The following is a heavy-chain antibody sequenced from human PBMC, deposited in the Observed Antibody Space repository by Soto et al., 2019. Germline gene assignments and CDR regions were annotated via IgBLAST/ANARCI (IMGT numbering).Heavy chain of an antibody. V-gene: IGHV3-30*18. CDR3: AKDMGGYKNKLRAFDI. J-gene: IGHJ3*02. CDR2: ISYDGSNK. Sequence: QVQLVESGGGVVQPGRSLRLSCAASGFTFSSYGMHWVRQAPGKGREWVAVISYDGSNKYYADSVKGRFTISRDDSKNTLYLQMNRLRAEDTAVYYCAKDMGGYKNKLRAFDIWGQGTMVTGSS. CDR1: GFTFSSYG. D-gene: IGHD5-12*01.